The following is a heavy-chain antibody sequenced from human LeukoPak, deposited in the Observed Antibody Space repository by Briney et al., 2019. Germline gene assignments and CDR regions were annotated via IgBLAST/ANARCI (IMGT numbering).Heavy chain of an antibody. Sequence: TAGGSLRLSCAASGFTFSDAWMTWVRQAPGRGLEWVGRISHKTKKKLRTPVYAAPVKRRSKISRDDASETLYLQLNSVTTEDQAVYYCTTMLAVPGRGVWGRGTLVSVSS. CDR1: GFTFSDAW. D-gene: IGHD6-19*01. V-gene: IGHV3-15*05. J-gene: IGHJ4*02. CDR2: ISHKTKKKLRTP. CDR3: TTMLAVPGRGV.